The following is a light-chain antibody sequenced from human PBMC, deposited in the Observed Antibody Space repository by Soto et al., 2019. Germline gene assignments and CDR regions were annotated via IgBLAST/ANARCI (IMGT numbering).Light chain of an antibody. V-gene: IGLV2-8*01. J-gene: IGLJ2*01. CDR3: SSYAGSRNLV. CDR1: SSNIGGYNY. Sequence: QSALTQPPSASGSPGQSVTISCTGTSSNIGGYNYVSWYQQHPGKVPKLLIYDVSKRPSGVPDRFSGSKSGSTASLTVSGLDAEDEADYYCSSYAGSRNLVFGGGTKLTVL. CDR2: DVS.